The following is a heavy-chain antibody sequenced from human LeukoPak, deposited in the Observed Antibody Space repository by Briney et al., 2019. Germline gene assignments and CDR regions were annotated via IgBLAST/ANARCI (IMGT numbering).Heavy chain of an antibody. CDR2: ISFDGDNQ. CDR1: GLTFRGYA. Sequence: GGSLRLSCGGSGLTFRGYAIHWVRQAPGKGLEWVAVISFDGDNQYYADSVKGRFTISRDNSKNTVFLQMNSLRVKDTAFYYCAREAAGISPWGRGTLVTVSS. D-gene: IGHD6-13*01. CDR3: AREAAGISP. V-gene: IGHV3-30*04. J-gene: IGHJ4*02.